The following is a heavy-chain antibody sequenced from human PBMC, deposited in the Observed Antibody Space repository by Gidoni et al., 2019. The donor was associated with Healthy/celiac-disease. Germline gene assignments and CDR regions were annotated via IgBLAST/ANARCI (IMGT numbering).Heavy chain of an antibody. CDR2: T. J-gene: IGHJ4*02. V-gene: IGHV4-39*01. D-gene: IGHD3-16*02. Sequence: TYYNPSLKSRVTISVDTSKNQFSLKLSSVTAADTAVYYCASLYDYVWGSYRPFDYWGQGTLVTVSS. CDR3: ASLYDYVWGSYRPFDY.